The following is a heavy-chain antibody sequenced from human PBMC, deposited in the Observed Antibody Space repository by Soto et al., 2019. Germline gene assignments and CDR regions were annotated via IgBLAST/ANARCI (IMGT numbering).Heavy chain of an antibody. Sequence: GGSLRLSCAASGFTFSSYGMHWVRQAPGKGLEWVAVISYDGSNKYYADSVKGRFTISRDNSKNTLYLQMNSLRAEDTAVYYCAKADYVLAEYFQHWGQGTLVTVSS. J-gene: IGHJ1*01. CDR3: AKADYVLAEYFQH. D-gene: IGHD3-16*01. V-gene: IGHV3-30*18. CDR2: ISYDGSNK. CDR1: GFTFSSYG.